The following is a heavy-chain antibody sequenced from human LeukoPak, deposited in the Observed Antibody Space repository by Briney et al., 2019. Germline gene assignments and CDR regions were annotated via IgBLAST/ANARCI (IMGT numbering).Heavy chain of an antibody. CDR2: IYSGDST. J-gene: IGHJ4*02. Sequence: PGGFLRLSCAASGFTFSSYEMNWVRQAPGKGLEWVSVIYSGDSTYYADSVKGRFTISRDNSKNTLYLQMNSLRAEDTAVYYCATVGRATDYWGQGTLVTVAS. CDR3: ATVGRATDY. V-gene: IGHV3-66*01. D-gene: IGHD3-10*01. CDR1: GFTFSSYE.